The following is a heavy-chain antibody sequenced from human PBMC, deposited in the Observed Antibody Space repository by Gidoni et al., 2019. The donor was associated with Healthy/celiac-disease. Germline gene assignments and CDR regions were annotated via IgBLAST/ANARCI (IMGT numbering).Heavy chain of an antibody. J-gene: IGHJ4*02. V-gene: IGHV3-48*02. Sequence: EVQLVESGGGLVQPGGSLRLSCAASGFPFSSYSRNWVRQAPGKGLEWVSYISSSSSTIYYADSVKGRFTISRDNAKNSLYLQMNSLRDEDTAVYYCARDSRGVIKGGFDYWGQGTLVTVSS. D-gene: IGHD3-10*01. CDR1: GFPFSSYS. CDR2: ISSSSSTI. CDR3: ARDSRGVIKGGFDY.